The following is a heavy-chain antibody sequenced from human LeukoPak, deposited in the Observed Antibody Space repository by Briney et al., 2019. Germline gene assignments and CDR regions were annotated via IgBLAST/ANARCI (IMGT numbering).Heavy chain of an antibody. CDR1: GDSVSTNSAA. D-gene: IGHD1/OR15-1a*01. CDR2: TYYRSKWYN. CDR3: ARDPRGNSGRLDY. J-gene: IGHJ4*02. V-gene: IGHV6-1*01. Sequence: SQTLSLTCAISGDSVSTNSAAWNWIRQSPSRGLEWLGRTYYRSKWYNDYAVSMKSRIIINPDTSKNQFSLQLNSVTPEDTAVYYCARDPRGNSGRLDYWGQGTLVTVSS.